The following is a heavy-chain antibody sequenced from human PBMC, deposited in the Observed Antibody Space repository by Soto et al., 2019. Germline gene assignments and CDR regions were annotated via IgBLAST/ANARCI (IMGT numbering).Heavy chain of an antibody. CDR3: AKGAGYSSSWTDY. V-gene: IGHV3-23*01. CDR2: ISGGGGST. J-gene: IGHJ4*02. CDR1: GFTFSSHA. Sequence: PGGSLRLSCAASGFTFSSHAMSWVRQAPGKGLEWVSAISGGGGSTYSADSVKGRITISRDNSKNTLYLQMNSLRAEDTAVYYCAKGAGYSSSWTDYWGQGTLVTVSS. D-gene: IGHD6-13*01.